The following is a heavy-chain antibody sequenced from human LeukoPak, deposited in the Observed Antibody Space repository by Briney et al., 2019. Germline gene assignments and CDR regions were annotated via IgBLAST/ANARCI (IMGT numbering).Heavy chain of an antibody. CDR3: AKDSSSTWFGGDSK. CDR2: ISSSSTI. V-gene: IGHV3-48*04. D-gene: IGHD2-2*01. J-gene: IGHJ4*02. Sequence: GGSLRLSCAASGFTFSSYSMNWVRQAPGKGLEWVSYISSSSTIYYADSVKGRFTISRDNAKNSLYLQMNSLRAEDTAVYFCAKDSSSTWFGGDSKWGQGTLVTVSS. CDR1: GFTFSSYS.